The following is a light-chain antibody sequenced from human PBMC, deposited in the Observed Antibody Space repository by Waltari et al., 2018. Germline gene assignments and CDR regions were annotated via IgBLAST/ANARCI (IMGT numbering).Light chain of an antibody. CDR1: ELGDKY. V-gene: IGLV3-1*01. CDR3: QAWDTSTVV. J-gene: IGLJ2*01. CDR2: QDG. Sequence: SYELTQPPSVSVSPGQTASITCSGDELGDKYVCWYQQKPGQSPMLVIYQDGERPSGIPEQFSGSNSGNTATLTISGTQAMDEADYYCQAWDTSTVVFGGGTELTVL.